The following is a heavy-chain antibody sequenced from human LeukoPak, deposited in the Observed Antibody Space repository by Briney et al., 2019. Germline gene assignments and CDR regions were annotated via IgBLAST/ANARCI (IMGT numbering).Heavy chain of an antibody. CDR3: AREGITMVRGVIYYYYMDV. J-gene: IGHJ6*03. D-gene: IGHD3-10*01. Sequence: PGGSLRLSCAASGFTFSSYAMSWVRQAPGKGLEWVSAISGSGGSTYYADSVKGRFTISRDNSKNTLYLQMNSLRAEDTALYYCAREGITMVRGVIYYYYMDVWGKGTTVTVSS. V-gene: IGHV3-23*01. CDR1: GFTFSSYA. CDR2: ISGSGGST.